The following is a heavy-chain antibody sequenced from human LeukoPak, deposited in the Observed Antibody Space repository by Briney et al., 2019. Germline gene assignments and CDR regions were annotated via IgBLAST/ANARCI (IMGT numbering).Heavy chain of an antibody. Sequence: SVKVSCKASGGTFSSYAISWVRQAPGQGLEWMGGIIPIFGTANYAQKFQGRVTITADESTSTAYMELSSLRSEDTAVYYCARGVRAYYDLWSGYYYYFDYWGQGTLVTVSS. D-gene: IGHD3-3*01. CDR3: ARGVRAYYDLWSGYYYYFDY. CDR2: IIPIFGTA. V-gene: IGHV1-69*13. CDR1: GGTFSSYA. J-gene: IGHJ4*02.